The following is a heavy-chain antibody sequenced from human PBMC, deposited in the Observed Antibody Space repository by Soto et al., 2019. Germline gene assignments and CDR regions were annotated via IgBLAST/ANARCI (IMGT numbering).Heavy chain of an antibody. J-gene: IGHJ4*02. V-gene: IGHV4-39*07. CDR1: GGSISSSSYY. D-gene: IGHD6-13*01. Sequence: SETLSLTCNVSGGSISSSSYYWGWIRQPPGKGLEWIGSFYYSGSTNYNPSLKSRVTISEDTSKSQFSLKVNSMTAADTAVYYCARYRREAVAGYTLDNWGQGILVTVSS. CDR2: FYYSGST. CDR3: ARYRREAVAGYTLDN.